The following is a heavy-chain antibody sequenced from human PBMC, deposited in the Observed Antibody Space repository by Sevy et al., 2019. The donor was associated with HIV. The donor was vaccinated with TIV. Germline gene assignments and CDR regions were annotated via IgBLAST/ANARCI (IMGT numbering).Heavy chain of an antibody. CDR1: GDSISGYY. CDR3: ARGIAAPRGMDV. J-gene: IGHJ6*02. Sequence: SETLSLTCTVSGDSISGYYWSWIRQPPGKGLEWIGYFFYSGSTNYNPSLKNRVTISVDTTRNQVSLKVRSVTAADTAVYYCARGIAAPRGMDVWGQGTTVTVSS. V-gene: IGHV4-59*01. D-gene: IGHD6-13*01. CDR2: FFYSGST.